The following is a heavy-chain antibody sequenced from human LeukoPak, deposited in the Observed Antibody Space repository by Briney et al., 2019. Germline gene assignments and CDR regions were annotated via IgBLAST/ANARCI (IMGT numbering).Heavy chain of an antibody. D-gene: IGHD5-12*01. J-gene: IGHJ3*02. CDR2: ISWNSGSI. V-gene: IGHV3-9*03. CDR3: AKASYEGAFDI. Sequence: GGSLRLSCAASGFTFDDYAMHWVRQAPGKGLEWVSGISWNSGSIGYADSVKGRFTISRDNAKNSLYLQMNSLRAEDMALYYCAKASYEGAFDIRGQGTMVTVSS. CDR1: GFTFDDYA.